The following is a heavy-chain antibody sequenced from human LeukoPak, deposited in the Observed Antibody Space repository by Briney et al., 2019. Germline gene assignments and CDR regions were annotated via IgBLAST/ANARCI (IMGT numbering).Heavy chain of an antibody. Sequence: GGSLRLSCAASGFTFSSYWMHWVRQAPGKGLVWVSRINSDGSSTSYADSVKGRFTISRDNAKNTLYLQMNSLRAEDTAVCYCARDLGVVVAYYYYYYGMDVWGQGTTVTVSS. V-gene: IGHV3-74*01. CDR1: GFTFSSYW. CDR2: INSDGSST. D-gene: IGHD3-22*01. CDR3: ARDLGVVVAYYYYYYGMDV. J-gene: IGHJ6*02.